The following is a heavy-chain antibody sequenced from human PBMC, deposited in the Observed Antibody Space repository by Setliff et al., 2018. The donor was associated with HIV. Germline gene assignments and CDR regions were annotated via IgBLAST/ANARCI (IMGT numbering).Heavy chain of an antibody. Sequence: ASVKVSCKASGYTFTGYYMHWVRQAPGQGLEWMGWINPNNGGTNYAQKFQGRVTMTRDTSIGAAYMELSRLRSDDTAVYYCARIRSWYDSSGYSDYWGQGTLVTVSS. CDR3: ARIRSWYDSSGYSDY. D-gene: IGHD3-22*01. J-gene: IGHJ4*02. V-gene: IGHV1-2*02. CDR1: GYTFTGYY. CDR2: INPNNGGT.